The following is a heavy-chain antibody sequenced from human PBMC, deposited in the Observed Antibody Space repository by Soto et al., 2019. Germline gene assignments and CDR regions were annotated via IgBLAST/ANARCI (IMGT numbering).Heavy chain of an antibody. Sequence: PSETLSLTCTVSGGSISSGDYYWSWIRQPPGKGLEWIGYIYYSGSTYYNPSLKSRVTISVDTSKNQFSLKLSSVTAADTAVYYCARDTLTSIAARPYYYGMDVWGQGTTVTVSS. V-gene: IGHV4-30-4*01. J-gene: IGHJ6*02. CDR2: IYYSGST. D-gene: IGHD6-6*01. CDR1: GGSISSGDYY. CDR3: ARDTLTSIAARPYYYGMDV.